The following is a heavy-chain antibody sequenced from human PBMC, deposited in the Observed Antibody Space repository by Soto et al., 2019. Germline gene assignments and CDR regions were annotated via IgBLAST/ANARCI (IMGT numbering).Heavy chain of an antibody. V-gene: IGHV3-48*02. J-gene: IGHJ5*02. CDR2: ISSSSSTI. CDR3: ATEGGLLNWFDP. CDR1: GFTFSSYS. Sequence: EVQLVESGGGLVQPGGSLRLSCAASGFTFSSYSMNWVRQAPGKGLEWVSYISSSSSTIYYADSVKGRFTISRDNAKNSLYLPMNSLRDEDTAVYYCATEGGLLNWFDPWGQGTLVTVSS.